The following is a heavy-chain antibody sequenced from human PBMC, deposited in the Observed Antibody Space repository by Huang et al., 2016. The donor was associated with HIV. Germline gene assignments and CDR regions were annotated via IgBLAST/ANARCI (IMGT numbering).Heavy chain of an antibody. CDR1: GGSFRNFA. Sequence: QVQLVQSGAEVKKPGSSVKVSCKASGGSFRNFAIGWVRQAPGQGLEWMGGIIPTLGTANYAQKFKGRVTIIADESTSTAYMELSSLRAEYTAVYYCATVDYYDTSGPQRGYFDNWGQGTLVTVSS. CDR2: IIPTLGTA. V-gene: IGHV1-69*01. D-gene: IGHD3-22*01. CDR3: ATVDYYDTSGPQRGYFDN. J-gene: IGHJ4*02.